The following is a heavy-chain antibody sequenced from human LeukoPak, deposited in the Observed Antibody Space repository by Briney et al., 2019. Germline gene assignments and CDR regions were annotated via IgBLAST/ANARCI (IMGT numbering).Heavy chain of an antibody. D-gene: IGHD6-13*01. J-gene: IGHJ4*02. CDR1: GFTFSSYE. V-gene: IGHV3-48*03. CDR2: ISSSGSTI. Sequence: GGSLRLSCAASGFTFSSYEMNWVRQAPGKGLEWVSYISSSGSTIYYADSVKGRFTISRDNAKNSLYLQMNSLRAEDTAVYYCARERGSWAFDYWGQGTLVTVSS. CDR3: ARERGSWAFDY.